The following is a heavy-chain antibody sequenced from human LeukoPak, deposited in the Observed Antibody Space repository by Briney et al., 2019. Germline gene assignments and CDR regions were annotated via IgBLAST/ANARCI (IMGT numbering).Heavy chain of an antibody. CDR2: IYYSGST. Sequence: SETLSLTCTVSGGSISSYYWSWIRQPPGKGLDWNGYIYYSGSTNYNPSLKSRVTISVDTSKNQFSLKLSSVTAADTAVYYCARDRSSGWYYYGMDVWGQGTTLTVSS. D-gene: IGHD6-19*01. CDR3: ARDRSSGWYYYGMDV. V-gene: IGHV4-59*01. CDR1: GGSISSYY. J-gene: IGHJ6*02.